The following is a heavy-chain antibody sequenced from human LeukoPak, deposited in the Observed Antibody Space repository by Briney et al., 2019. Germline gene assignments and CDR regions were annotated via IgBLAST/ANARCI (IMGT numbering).Heavy chain of an antibody. CDR1: GYTFTSYG. J-gene: IGHJ4*02. D-gene: IGHD6-13*01. CDR2: ISAYNGNT. V-gene: IGHV1-18*01. Sequence: ASVKVSYKASGYTFTSYGISWVRQAPGQGLEWMGWISAYNGNTNYAQKLQGRVTMTTDTSTSTAYMELRSLRSDDTAVYYCAREKYSSSWKTFDYWGQGTLVTVSS. CDR3: AREKYSSSWKTFDY.